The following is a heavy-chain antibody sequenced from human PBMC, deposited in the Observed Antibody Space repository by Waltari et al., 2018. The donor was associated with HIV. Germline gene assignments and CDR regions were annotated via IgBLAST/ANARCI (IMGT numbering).Heavy chain of an antibody. D-gene: IGHD2-15*01. CDR2: FYYTPLT. Sequence: QLQLQESGPGLVKPSETLSLTCTVSGGSISSSGYYWGWIRQPPGQGLEWIGSFYYTPLTYHTPYLKGRVTISVDTSKNQFSLKLSSVTAADTAVYYCASHPDIVVVVAANGGHWFDPWGQGTLVTVSS. J-gene: IGHJ5*02. CDR3: ASHPDIVVVVAANGGHWFDP. CDR1: GGSISSSGYY. V-gene: IGHV4-39*01.